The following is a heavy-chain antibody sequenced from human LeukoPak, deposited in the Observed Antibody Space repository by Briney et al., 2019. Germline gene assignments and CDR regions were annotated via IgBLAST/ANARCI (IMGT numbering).Heavy chain of an antibody. D-gene: IGHD3-10*01. CDR2: IVVGSGNT. V-gene: IGHV1-58*02. Sequence: ASVKVSCKTSGYSENFYGITWVRQARGQRLEWIGWIVVGSGNTNYAQKFQERVTITRDMSTSTAYMELSSLRSEDTAVYYCAAVGELLVHNYWGQGTLVTVSS. CDR3: AAVGELLVHNY. J-gene: IGHJ4*02. CDR1: GYSENFYG.